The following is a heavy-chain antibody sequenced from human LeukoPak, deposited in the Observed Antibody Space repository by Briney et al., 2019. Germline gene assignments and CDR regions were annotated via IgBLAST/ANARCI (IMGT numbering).Heavy chain of an antibody. Sequence: ASVKVSCKASGGTFSSYAISWVRQAPGQGLEWMGGIIPIFGTANYAQKFQGRVTITADESTSTAYMELSSLRSEDTAVYYCARDTMVRGVPDAFDIWGQGTMVTVSS. D-gene: IGHD3-10*01. CDR3: ARDTMVRGVPDAFDI. J-gene: IGHJ3*02. V-gene: IGHV1-69*13. CDR1: GGTFSSYA. CDR2: IIPIFGTA.